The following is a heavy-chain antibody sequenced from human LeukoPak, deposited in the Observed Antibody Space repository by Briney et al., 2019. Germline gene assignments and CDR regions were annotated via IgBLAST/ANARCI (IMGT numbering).Heavy chain of an antibody. CDR1: GSTFSSYG. J-gene: IGHJ6*04. CDR3: ARVGSGYSSSWYENYYYGMDV. CDR2: IWYDGSNK. Sequence: PGRSLRLSCAASGSTFSSYGMHWVRQAPGKGLEWVAVIWYDGSNKYYADSVKGRFTISRDNSKNTLYLQMNSLRAEDTAVYYCARVGSGYSSSWYENYYYGMDVWGKGTTVTVSS. D-gene: IGHD6-13*01. V-gene: IGHV3-33*01.